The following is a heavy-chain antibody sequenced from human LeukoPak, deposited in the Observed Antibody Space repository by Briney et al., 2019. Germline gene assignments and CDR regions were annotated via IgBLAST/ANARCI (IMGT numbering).Heavy chain of an antibody. CDR3: AKDGYDSSGYYLPFDY. J-gene: IGHJ4*02. CDR2: ISDQT. CDR1: GFSFSNYG. D-gene: IGHD3-22*01. V-gene: IGHV3-23*01. Sequence: PGGSLRLSCEASGFSFSNYGMSWVRQAPGKGPEWVSVISDQTYYADSVKGRFTISRDNSKNTLYLQMNSLRAEDTAVYYCAKDGYDSSGYYLPFDYWGQGTLVTVSS.